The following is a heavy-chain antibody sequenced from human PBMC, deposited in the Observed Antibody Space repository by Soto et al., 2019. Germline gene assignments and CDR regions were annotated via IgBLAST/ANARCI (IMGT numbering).Heavy chain of an antibody. CDR3: ARTTAMAYYFDY. CDR2: IWYDGSNK. V-gene: IGHV3-30*02. Sequence: GGSLRLSCAASGFTFSSYGMHWVRQAPGKGLEWVAVIWYDGSNKYYADSVKGRFTISRDNSKNTLYLQMNSLRAEDTAVYYCARTTAMAYYFDYWGQGTLVTVSS. D-gene: IGHD5-18*01. CDR1: GFTFSSYG. J-gene: IGHJ4*02.